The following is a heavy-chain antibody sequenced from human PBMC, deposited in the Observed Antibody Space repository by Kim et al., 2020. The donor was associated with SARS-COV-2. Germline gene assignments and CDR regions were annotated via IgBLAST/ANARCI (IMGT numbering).Heavy chain of an antibody. V-gene: IGHV1-69*13. Sequence: SVKVSCKASGGTFSSYAISWVRQAPGQGLEWMGGIIPIFGTANYAQKFQGRVTITADESTSTAYMELSSLRSEDTAVYYCARGARGSITMVRVDAFDIWGQGTMVTVSS. J-gene: IGHJ3*02. D-gene: IGHD3-10*01. CDR3: ARGARGSITMVRVDAFDI. CDR2: IIPIFGTA. CDR1: GGTFSSYA.